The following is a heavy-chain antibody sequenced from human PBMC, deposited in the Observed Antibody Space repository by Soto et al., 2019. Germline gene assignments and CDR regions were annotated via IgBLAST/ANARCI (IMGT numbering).Heavy chain of an antibody. J-gene: IGHJ4*02. Sequence: QVQLVQSGVEVKKPGASVKVSCQASGYTFLSYGISWVRQAPGPGLEWVGWISAYSGNTDYAQRLQDRVTLTTDTSTSTAFMELRNLRSDDMAVYYCARNPSGSSFDYWGQGTLVTVSS. CDR2: ISAYSGNT. CDR3: ARNPSGSSFDY. V-gene: IGHV1-18*03. D-gene: IGHD1-26*01. CDR1: GYTFLSYG.